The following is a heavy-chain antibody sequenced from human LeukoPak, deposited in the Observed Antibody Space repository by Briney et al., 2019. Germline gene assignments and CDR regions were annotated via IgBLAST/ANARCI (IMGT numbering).Heavy chain of an antibody. CDR2: ISDSGDIT. Sequence: GGSLRLSCAASGFTFSSYAMSWVRQAPGKGLEWVSGISDSGDITYHADSVKGRFTISRDISKNTLYVQMNSLRVEDTAVYYCAKDRRGGSYYAATLDIWGQGTMVTVSS. CDR1: GFTFSSYA. CDR3: AKDRRGGSYYAATLDI. J-gene: IGHJ3*02. D-gene: IGHD1-26*01. V-gene: IGHV3-23*01.